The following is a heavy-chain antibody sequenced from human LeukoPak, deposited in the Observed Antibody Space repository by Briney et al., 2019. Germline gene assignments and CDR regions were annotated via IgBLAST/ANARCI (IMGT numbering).Heavy chain of an antibody. Sequence: SETLSLTCTVSGGSISSYYWSWIRQPPGKGLEWIGYIYYSENTNYKPSLKSRVIISVDTSKNQFSLKLSSVTAADTAVYYCARALGYCSSTSCYDYFDYWGQGTLVTVSS. J-gene: IGHJ4*02. CDR1: GGSISSYY. CDR3: ARALGYCSSTSCYDYFDY. D-gene: IGHD2-2*01. CDR2: IYYSENT. V-gene: IGHV4-59*01.